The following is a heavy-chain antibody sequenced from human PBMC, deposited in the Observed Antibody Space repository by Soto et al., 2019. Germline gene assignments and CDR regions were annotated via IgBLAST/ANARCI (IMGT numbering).Heavy chain of an antibody. CDR1: GYTFTSYD. D-gene: IGHD6-19*01. CDR2: MNPNSGNT. CDR3: ASSGSGWHPY. V-gene: IGHV1-8*02. Sequence: QVQLVQSGAEVKKPGASVKVSCKASGYTFTSYDINWVRQATGQGLEWMGWMNPNSGNTGYEQKFQGRVTMTRNTSIITANTELRSLRSDDTAVHYCASSGSGWHPYWAHGTLVTVSS. J-gene: IGHJ4*01.